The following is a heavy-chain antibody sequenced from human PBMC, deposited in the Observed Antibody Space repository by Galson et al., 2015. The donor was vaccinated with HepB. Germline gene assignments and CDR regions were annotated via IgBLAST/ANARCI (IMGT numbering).Heavy chain of an antibody. Sequence: SLRLSCAASGFTFSNYWMHWVRQAPGKGLVWVSRINPDGTDTRNADSVKGRFTISRDNAKNTLYLQMNSLRAEDTAVYYCVRGICARTSCNWFDPWGQGTLVTVSS. CDR3: VRGICARTSCNWFDP. J-gene: IGHJ5*02. CDR2: INPDGTDT. V-gene: IGHV3-74*01. D-gene: IGHD2-2*01. CDR1: GFTFSNYW.